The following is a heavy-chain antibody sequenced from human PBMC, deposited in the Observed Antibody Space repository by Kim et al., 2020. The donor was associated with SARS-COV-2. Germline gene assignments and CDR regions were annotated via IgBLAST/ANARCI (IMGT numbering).Heavy chain of an antibody. V-gene: IGHV3-74*01. CDR3: ARGLVGPYYFYY. CDR2: INTDGSTT. Sequence: GGSLRLSCAASGFTFSSYWMHWVRQAPGKGLVWVSRINTDGSTTTYADSVKGRFTISRDNAKNTLYLQMNSLSAEDTAVYYCARGLVGPYYFYYWGRGTLVTASS. D-gene: IGHD6-6*01. CDR1: GFTFSSYW. J-gene: IGHJ4*02.